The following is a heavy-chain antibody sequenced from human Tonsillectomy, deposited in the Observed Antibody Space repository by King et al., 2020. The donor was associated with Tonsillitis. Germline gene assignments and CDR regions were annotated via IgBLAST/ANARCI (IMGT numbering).Heavy chain of an antibody. CDR2: FKSKTDGGTT. Sequence: VQLVESGGGLVKPGGSLRLSCAASGFTFSNAWMSWVRQAPGKGLEWVGRFKSKTDGGTTDYAAPVKGRFTISRDDSKNTLYLQMNSLKTEDTAVYYCTTDKGYLRFLDGIDPWGQGTLVTVSS. V-gene: IGHV3-15*01. D-gene: IGHD3-3*01. CDR3: TTDKGYLRFLDGIDP. CDR1: GFTFSNAW. J-gene: IGHJ5*02.